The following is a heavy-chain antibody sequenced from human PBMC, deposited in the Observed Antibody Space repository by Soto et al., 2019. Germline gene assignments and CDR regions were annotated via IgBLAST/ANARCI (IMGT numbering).Heavy chain of an antibody. CDR1: DGSVNTGNYY. D-gene: IGHD3-16*01. V-gene: IGHV4-61*01. CDR2: IYYIGTT. Sequence: QVQLQESGPGLVKPSETLSLTCSVSDGSVNTGNYYWSWIRQPPGKGLEWIGHIYYIGTTNYNPSRKRSVTISVDTSKNQFSLKVTSVTAADTVVYFCAREEKQLSRYGGDFDFWGQVILVTVSS. J-gene: IGHJ4*02. CDR3: AREEKQLSRYGGDFDF.